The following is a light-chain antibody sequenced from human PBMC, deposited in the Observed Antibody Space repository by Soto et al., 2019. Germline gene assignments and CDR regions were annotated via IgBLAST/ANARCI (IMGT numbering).Light chain of an antibody. J-gene: IGLJ1*01. CDR2: DVS. CDR1: SSDVGGYNY. CDR3: SSYTCGSPHHV. V-gene: IGLV2-14*01. Sequence: QSALTQPASVSGSPGQSITISCTGTSSDVGGYNYVSWYQQFPRKAPKLIINDVSNRPSGVSNRFSGSKSGNTASLTISELQAEDEADYYCSSYTCGSPHHVFGTGTKVTVL.